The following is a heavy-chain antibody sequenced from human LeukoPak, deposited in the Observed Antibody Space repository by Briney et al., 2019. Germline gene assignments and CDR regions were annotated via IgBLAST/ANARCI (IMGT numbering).Heavy chain of an antibody. D-gene: IGHD2-2*01. V-gene: IGHV4-39*01. Sequence: SETLSLTCTVSGGSISSSSYYWGWLRQPPGQGLVWVVSIYYSGSTYYNPSLKSRVTISVDTSKNQFSLKLSSVTAADTAVYYCARHVVSLPSAARPLHFDYWGQGTLVTVSS. CDR1: GGSISSSSYY. CDR3: ARHVVSLPSAARPLHFDY. CDR2: IYYSGST. J-gene: IGHJ4*02.